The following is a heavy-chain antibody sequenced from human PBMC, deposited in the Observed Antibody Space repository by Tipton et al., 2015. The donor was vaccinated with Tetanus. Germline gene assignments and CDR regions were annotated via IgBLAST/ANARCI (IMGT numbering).Heavy chain of an antibody. CDR3: ARDTNYYDSSGLFDY. CDR1: GGSISSGGYY. D-gene: IGHD3-22*01. CDR2: IYYSGST. V-gene: IGHV4-31*03. Sequence: TLSLTCTVSGGSISSGGYYGSWIRQHPGKGLEWIGYIYYSGSTYYNPSLKSRVTISVDTSKNQFSLKLSSVTAADTAVYYCARDTNYYDSSGLFDYWGQGTLVTVSS. J-gene: IGHJ4*02.